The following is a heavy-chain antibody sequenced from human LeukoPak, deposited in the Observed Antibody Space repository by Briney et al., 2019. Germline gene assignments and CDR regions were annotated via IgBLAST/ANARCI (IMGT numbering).Heavy chain of an antibody. CDR3: ARGYSGPRAFGP. Sequence: SETLSLTCAVYGASFSGYYWSWIRQPPGKGLEWIGEINHSGSTNYNPSLKSRVTISVDTSKNQFSLKLSSVTAADTAVYYCARGYSGPRAFGPWGQGTLVTVSS. D-gene: IGHD2-15*01. V-gene: IGHV4-34*01. CDR2: INHSGST. J-gene: IGHJ5*02. CDR1: GASFSGYY.